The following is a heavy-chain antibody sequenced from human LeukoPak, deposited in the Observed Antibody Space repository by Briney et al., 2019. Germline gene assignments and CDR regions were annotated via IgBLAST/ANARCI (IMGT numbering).Heavy chain of an antibody. CDR3: ATRSQQWLVYYFDY. V-gene: IGHV3-53*01. CDR2: IYTGGST. CDR1: GFTVSSNY. J-gene: IGHJ4*02. Sequence: GGSLRLSCAASGFTVSSNYMSWVRQTPGKGLEWVSVIYTGGSTYYADSVKGRFTISRDNAKNSLYLQMNSLRAEDTAVYYCATRSQQWLVYYFDYWGQGTLVTVSS. D-gene: IGHD6-19*01.